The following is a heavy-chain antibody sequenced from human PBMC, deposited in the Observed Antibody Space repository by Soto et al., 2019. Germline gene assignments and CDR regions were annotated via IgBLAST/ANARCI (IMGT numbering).Heavy chain of an antibody. D-gene: IGHD1-26*01. CDR3: ARGSTGVGDGY. CDR2: THYSGST. J-gene: IGHJ4*02. V-gene: IGHV4-59*01. CDR1: GGSINRDY. Sequence: QVRLQESGPGLVKPSETLSLTCTVSGGSINRDYWSWIRQPPGKGLEWIGYTHYSGSTNYNPSLKSRVTISVDTSKNNFSLNLSSVTPADTAIYYCARGSTGVGDGYWGQGILVTVSS.